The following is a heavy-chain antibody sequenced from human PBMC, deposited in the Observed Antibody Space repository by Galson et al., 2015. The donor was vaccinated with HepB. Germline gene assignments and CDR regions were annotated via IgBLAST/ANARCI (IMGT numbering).Heavy chain of an antibody. CDR3: AKERWLAATQYYFDY. CDR1: GFTFSNYA. V-gene: IGHV3-23*01. J-gene: IGHJ4*02. CDR2: VSGSGDST. Sequence: SLRLSCAASGFTFSNYAMSWVRQAPGKRLEWVSDVSGSGDSTYYADFVKGRFTISRDNSKNTLYLQMNSLRAEDTAVYNCAKERWLAATQYYFDYWGQGTLVTVSS. D-gene: IGHD1-26*01.